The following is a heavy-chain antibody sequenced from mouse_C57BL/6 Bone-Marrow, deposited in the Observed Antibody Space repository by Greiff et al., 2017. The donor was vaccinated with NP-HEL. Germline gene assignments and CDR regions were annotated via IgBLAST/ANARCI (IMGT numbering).Heavy chain of an antibody. D-gene: IGHD2-3*01. J-gene: IGHJ2*01. CDR1: GFTFSSYG. V-gene: IGHV5-6*01. Sequence: EVHLVESGGDLVKPGGSLKLSCAASGFTFSSYGMSWVRQTPDKRLEWVATISSGGSYTYYPDSVKGRFTISRDNAKNTLYLQMSSLKSEDTAMYYCARHDGYYFYYFDYWGQGTTLTVSS. CDR3: ARHDGYYFYYFDY. CDR2: ISSGGSYT.